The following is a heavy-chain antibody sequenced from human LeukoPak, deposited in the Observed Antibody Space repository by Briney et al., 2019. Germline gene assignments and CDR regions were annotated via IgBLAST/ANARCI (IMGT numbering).Heavy chain of an antibody. CDR3: ARDHLSAYAFDI. CDR1: GFTFSSYA. J-gene: IGHJ3*02. Sequence: GGSLRLSCAASGFTFSSYAMHWVRQAPGKGLEWVAVISYDGSNKYYADSVKGRFTISRDNSKNTLYLQMNSLRAEDTAVYYCARDHLSAYAFDIWGQGTMVTVSS. V-gene: IGHV3-30-3*01. CDR2: ISYDGSNK.